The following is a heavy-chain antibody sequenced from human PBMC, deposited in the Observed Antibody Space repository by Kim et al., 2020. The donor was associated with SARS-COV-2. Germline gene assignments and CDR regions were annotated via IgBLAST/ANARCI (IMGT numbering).Heavy chain of an antibody. Sequence: SETLSLTCAVYGGSFSGYYWSWIRQPPGKGLEWIGEINHSGSTNYNPSLKSRVTISVDTSKNQFSLKLSSVTAADTAVYYCARGIAAKLQHWGQGTLVTVSS. CDR2: INHSGST. V-gene: IGHV4-34*01. CDR1: GGSFSGYY. J-gene: IGHJ1*01. CDR3: ARGIAAKLQH. D-gene: IGHD6-13*01.